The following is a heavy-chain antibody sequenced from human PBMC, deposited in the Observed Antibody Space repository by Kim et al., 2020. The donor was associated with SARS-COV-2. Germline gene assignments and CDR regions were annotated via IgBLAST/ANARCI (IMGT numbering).Heavy chain of an antibody. CDR1: GFTFSSYE. CDR2: ISSSGSTI. V-gene: IGHV3-48*03. Sequence: GGSLRLSCAASGFTFSSYEMNWVRQAPGKGLEWVSYISSSGSTIDYADSVKGRFTISRDNAKNSLYLQMNSLRAEDTAVYYCASFRRDYYYGMDVWGQGTTVTVSS. J-gene: IGHJ6*02. CDR3: ASFRRDYYYGMDV.